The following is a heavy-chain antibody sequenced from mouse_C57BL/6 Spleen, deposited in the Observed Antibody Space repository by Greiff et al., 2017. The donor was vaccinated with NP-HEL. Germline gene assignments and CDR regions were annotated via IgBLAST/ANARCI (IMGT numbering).Heavy chain of an antibody. CDR2: INPNNGGT. CDR3: ASGDDFAWFAY. CDR1: GYTFTDYY. D-gene: IGHD2-4*01. V-gene: IGHV1-26*01. Sequence: VQLQQSGPELVKPGASVKISCKASGYTFTDYYMNWVKQSHGKSLEWIGDINPNNGGTSYNQKFKGKATLTVDKSSSTAYMELRSLTSEDSAVYYCASGDDFAWFAYWGQGTLVTVSA. J-gene: IGHJ3*01.